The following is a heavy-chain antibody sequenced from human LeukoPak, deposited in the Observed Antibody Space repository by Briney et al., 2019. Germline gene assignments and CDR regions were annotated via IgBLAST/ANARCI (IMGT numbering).Heavy chain of an antibody. V-gene: IGHV4-34*01. CDR3: ARARGYSGYDYVDY. J-gene: IGHJ4*02. CDR1: GGSFSGYY. Sequence: SETLSLTCAVYGGSFSGYYWSWIRQPPGKGLEWIGEINHSGSTNYNPSLKSRVTISVDTSKNQFSLKLSSVTAADTAVYYCARARGYSGYDYVDYWGQGTLVTVSS. CDR2: INHSGST. D-gene: IGHD5-12*01.